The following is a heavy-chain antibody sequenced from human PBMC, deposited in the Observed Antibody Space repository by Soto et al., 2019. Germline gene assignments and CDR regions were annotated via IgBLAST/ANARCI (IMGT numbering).Heavy chain of an antibody. J-gene: IGHJ3*02. CDR3: AKDRNIVVVIAPLDAFDI. CDR2: ISGSGGST. CDR1: GFTFSSYA. V-gene: IGHV3-23*01. D-gene: IGHD2-21*01. Sequence: GGSLRLSCAASGFTFSSYAMSWVRQAPGKGLEWVSAISGSGGSTYYADSVEGRFTISRDNSKNTLYLQMNSLRAEDTAVYYCAKDRNIVVVIAPLDAFDIWGQGTMVTVSS.